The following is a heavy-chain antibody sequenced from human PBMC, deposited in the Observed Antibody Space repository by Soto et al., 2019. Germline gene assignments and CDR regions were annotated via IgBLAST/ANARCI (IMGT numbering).Heavy chain of an antibody. D-gene: IGHD2-8*01. CDR1: GFIFSSYA. J-gene: IGHJ4*02. CDR3: ATEQTNGAHYALDY. V-gene: IGHV3-23*01. Sequence: PGGSLRLSCEASGFIFSSYAMNWVRQAPGKGLEWVSSITGSSEYTSYIASVKGRFTISRDNSKNTLYLQMNSLRAEDTAVYFCATEQTNGAHYALDYWSEGTLVTVSS. CDR2: ITGSSEYT.